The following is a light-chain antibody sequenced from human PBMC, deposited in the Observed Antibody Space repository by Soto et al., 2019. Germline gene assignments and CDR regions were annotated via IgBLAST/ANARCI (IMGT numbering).Light chain of an antibody. J-gene: IGKJ4*01. CDR2: GAS. Sequence: EIVLTQSPGTLSLSPGERATLSCRPSQSVSSRYLAWYQQKPGQAPRLLIYGASSRATGIPGRFSGSGSGTDSTLTISRLEPEDFAVYYCQQYVSSVTFGGGTKV. CDR3: QQYVSSVT. CDR1: QSVSSRY. V-gene: IGKV3-20*01.